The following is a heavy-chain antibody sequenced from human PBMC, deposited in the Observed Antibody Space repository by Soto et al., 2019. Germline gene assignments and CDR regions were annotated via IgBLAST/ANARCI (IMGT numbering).Heavy chain of an antibody. J-gene: IGHJ3*02. D-gene: IGHD3-10*02. CDR3: AREMLGVGCSDI. CDR2: INPSGGST. Sequence: QVQLVQSGAEVKKPGASVKVSCKASGYTFTSYYMHWVRQAPGQGLEWMGIINPSGGSTSYAQKFQGRDTMTRDTSPSTVYVELRSLRSEDTAVYYCAREMLGVGCSDIWGQGTMVTVSS. V-gene: IGHV1-46*03. CDR1: GYTFTSYY.